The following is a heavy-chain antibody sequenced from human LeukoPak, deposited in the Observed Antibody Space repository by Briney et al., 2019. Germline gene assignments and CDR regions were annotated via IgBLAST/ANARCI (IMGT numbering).Heavy chain of an antibody. CDR1: GFTFSSYG. CDR3: ARDATEYSYGPRGYDY. V-gene: IGHV3-30*02. Sequence: GGSLRLSCAASGFTFSSYGMHWVRQAPGKGLEWVAFIRYDGSNKYYADSVKGRFTISRDNSKNTLYLQMNSLRAEDTAVYYCARDATEYSYGPRGYDYWGQGTLVAVSS. CDR2: IRYDGSNK. J-gene: IGHJ4*02. D-gene: IGHD5-18*01.